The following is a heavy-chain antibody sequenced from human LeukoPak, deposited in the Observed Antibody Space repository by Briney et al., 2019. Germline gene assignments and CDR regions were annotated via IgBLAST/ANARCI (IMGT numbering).Heavy chain of an antibody. CDR1: GGSISGYY. D-gene: IGHD3-10*01. CDR2: IYYSGNT. CDR3: ARDRGGITMVRGVITNYYYGMDV. Sequence: SETLSLTCTVSGGSISGYYWTWIRQPPGKGLEWIGYIYYSGNTHYNPSLKSRVTILVDTSKNQFSLKLSSVTAADTAVYYCARDRGGITMVRGVITNYYYGMDVWGQGTTVTVSS. J-gene: IGHJ6*02. V-gene: IGHV4-59*01.